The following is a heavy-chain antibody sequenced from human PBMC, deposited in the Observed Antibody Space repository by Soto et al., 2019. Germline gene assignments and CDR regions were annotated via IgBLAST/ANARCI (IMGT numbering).Heavy chain of an antibody. V-gene: IGHV4-59*01. J-gene: IGHJ6*02. D-gene: IGHD4-4*01. CDR3: ARAVYSNYYHYYYYGMDV. CDR1: GGSISSYY. Sequence: SETLSLTCTVSGGSISSYYWSWIRQPPGKGLEWIGYIYYSGSTNYNPSLKSRVTISVDTSKNHFSLKLSSVTAADTAVYYCARAVYSNYYHYYYYGMDVWGQGTTVTVS. CDR2: IYYSGST.